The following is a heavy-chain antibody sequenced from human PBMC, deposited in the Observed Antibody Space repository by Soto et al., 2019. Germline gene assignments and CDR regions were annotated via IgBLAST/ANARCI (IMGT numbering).Heavy chain of an antibody. J-gene: IGHJ4*02. D-gene: IGHD3-16*01. V-gene: IGHV3-23*01. CDR3: ARRGGALGY. Sequence: EVQLLESGGGLVQPGGSLRLSCAASGFTFSSYAMSWVRQAPGKGLEWVSVITGSGSTTYHADSVKGRFTISRDNSKNTLYLQMNSLRAEDTAVYDCARRGGALGYWGQGTLVTVSS. CDR1: GFTFSSYA. CDR2: ITGSGSTT.